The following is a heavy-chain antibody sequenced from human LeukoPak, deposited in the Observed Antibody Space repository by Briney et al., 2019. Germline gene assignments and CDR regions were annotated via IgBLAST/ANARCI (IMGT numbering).Heavy chain of an antibody. CDR3: ARIRCGRGQARCYNH. J-gene: IGHJ5*02. CDR2: VSPGGYT. D-gene: IGHD2-21*01. V-gene: IGHV4-34*01. Sequence: SETLSLTCAVSGVSVSDYYWSWIRQSPEKGLGWIGEVSPGGYTTYNPSLRSRVIISEDTSENQFSLNVTSVTAADTALYYCARIRCGRGQARCYNHWAQGSLVTVSS. CDR1: GVSVSDYY.